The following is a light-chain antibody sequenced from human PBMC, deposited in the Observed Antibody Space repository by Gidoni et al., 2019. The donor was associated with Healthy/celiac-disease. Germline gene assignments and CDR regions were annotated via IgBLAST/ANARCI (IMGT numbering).Light chain of an antibody. J-gene: IGLJ2*01. CDR1: SSNFGSNY. CDR3: AAWDDSLSGPV. V-gene: IGLV1-47*01. Sequence: QSVLTQPPSASGTPGQRGTISGSGSSSNFGSNYVYWYQQLPGTAPKLLIYRNNPRPSGVPDRFSGSKSGTSASLAISGLRSEDEADYYCAAWDDSLSGPVFGGGTKLTVL. CDR2: RNN.